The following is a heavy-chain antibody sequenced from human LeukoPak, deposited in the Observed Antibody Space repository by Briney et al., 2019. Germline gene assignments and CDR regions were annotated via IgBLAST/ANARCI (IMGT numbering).Heavy chain of an antibody. V-gene: IGHV4-34*01. CDR1: GGSFSGYY. D-gene: IGHD3-16*01. CDR2: INHSGST. CDR3: ARVLIGGRIKP. J-gene: IGHJ4*02. Sequence: SETLSLTCAVYGGSFSGYYGSWIRQPPGKGLEWIGEINHSGSTNYNPSLKSRVTISVDTSKNQFSLKLSSVTAADTAVYYCARVLIGGRIKPWGQGTLVTVSS.